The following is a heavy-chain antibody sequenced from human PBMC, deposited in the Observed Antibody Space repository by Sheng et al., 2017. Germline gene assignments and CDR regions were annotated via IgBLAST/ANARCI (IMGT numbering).Heavy chain of an antibody. CDR3: ARDLNSLLPPTMPRGFSYYYGMDV. CDR2: ISYDGSNK. D-gene: IGHD2-2*01. V-gene: IGHV3-30*04. CDR1: GFSFSAYA. J-gene: IGHJ6*02. Sequence: QVQLVESGGGVVQPGRSLRLSCAASGFSFSAYAMHWVRQAPGKGLEWVAVISYDGSNKYYADPVKGRFTISRDNSKNTLYLQVNSLRAEDTAVYYCARDLNSLLPPTMPRGFSYYYGMDVWGQGTTVTVSS.